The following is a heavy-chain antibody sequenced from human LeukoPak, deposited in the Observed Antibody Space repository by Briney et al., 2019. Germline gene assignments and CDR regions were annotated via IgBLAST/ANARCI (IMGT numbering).Heavy chain of an antibody. Sequence: ASVKVSCKASGYTFTSYAMHWVRQAPGQRLEWMGWINAGNGNTKYSQKFQGRVTITRDTSASTAYMELSSLRSEDTAVYYCARDLRQQLVRFGYWGQGTLVTVSS. CDR2: INAGNGNT. J-gene: IGHJ4*02. V-gene: IGHV1-3*01. CDR1: GYTFTSYA. CDR3: ARDLRQQLVRFGY. D-gene: IGHD6-13*01.